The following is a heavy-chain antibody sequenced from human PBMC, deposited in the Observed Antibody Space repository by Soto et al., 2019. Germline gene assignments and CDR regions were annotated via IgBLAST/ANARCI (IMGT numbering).Heavy chain of an antibody. D-gene: IGHD3-22*01. CDR1: QYNFTNYC. Sequence: QVQLVQSGAESKTPGASVKVSCKASQYNFTNYCVHWMRQAPGQGLEWMGVINPSGGSTKYAQRFRGRVTMTRDTSTNTVYMDLRSLRPEDTAVYFCARALYDTDSVPVGAESRYYVMDVWGRGTTVTVSS. J-gene: IGHJ6*02. CDR2: INPSGGST. V-gene: IGHV1-46*01. CDR3: ARALYDTDSVPVGAESRYYVMDV.